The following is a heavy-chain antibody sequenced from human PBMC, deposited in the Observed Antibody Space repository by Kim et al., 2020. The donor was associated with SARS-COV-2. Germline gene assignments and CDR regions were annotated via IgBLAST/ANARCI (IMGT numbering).Heavy chain of an antibody. Sequence: SNKDYADSVKGRFTISRDNSKNTLYLQMNSLRAEDAAVYYCSRSDYESDYWGQGTLVTVSS. CDR2: SNK. D-gene: IGHD4-17*01. J-gene: IGHJ4*02. V-gene: IGHV3-30*02. CDR3: SRSDYESDY.